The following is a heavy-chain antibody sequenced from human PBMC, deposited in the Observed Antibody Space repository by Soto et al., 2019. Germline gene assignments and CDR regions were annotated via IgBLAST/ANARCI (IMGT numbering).Heavy chain of an antibody. CDR3: TNLVGSDALDI. Sequence: QVQLVESGGGVVQPGRSLRLSCAASGFTFSSFGMHWVRQAPGKGLEWVAVISDSGINKYYADSVKGRFTISRDNSQNTLYLQMNSVRAEDTAVYYCTNLVGSDALDIWGQGTMVTVSS. D-gene: IGHD2-8*02. J-gene: IGHJ3*02. CDR1: GFTFSSFG. CDR2: ISDSGINK. V-gene: IGHV3-30*18.